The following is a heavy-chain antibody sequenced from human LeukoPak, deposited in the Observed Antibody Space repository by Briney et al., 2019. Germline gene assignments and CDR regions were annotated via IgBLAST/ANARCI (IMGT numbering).Heavy chain of an antibody. J-gene: IGHJ4*02. CDR3: AKDVSRNWGLFDY. D-gene: IGHD7-27*01. Sequence: PGGSLRLSCAASGFTFDDYAMHWVRQAPGKGLEWVSGICWNSGSIGYADSVKGRFTISRDNAKNSLYLHMNSLRAEDTALYYCAKDVSRNWGLFDYWGQGTLVTVSS. CDR1: GFTFDDYA. CDR2: ICWNSGSI. V-gene: IGHV3-9*01.